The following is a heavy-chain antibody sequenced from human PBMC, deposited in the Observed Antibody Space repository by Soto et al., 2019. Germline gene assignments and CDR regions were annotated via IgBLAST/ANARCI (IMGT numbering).Heavy chain of an antibody. CDR1: GFTVSSNY. D-gene: IGHD3-16*02. CDR2: IYSGGST. V-gene: IGHV3-53*01. Sequence: GGSLRRSCAASGFTVSSNYMSWVRQAPGKGLEWVSVIYSGGSTYYADSVKGRFTISRDNAKNSLYLQMNSLRAEDTAVYYCARLRGYPHYWGQGTLVTVSS. J-gene: IGHJ4*02. CDR3: ARLRGYPHY.